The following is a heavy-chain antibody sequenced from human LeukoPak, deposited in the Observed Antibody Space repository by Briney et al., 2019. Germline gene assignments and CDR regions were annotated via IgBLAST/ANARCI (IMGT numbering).Heavy chain of an antibody. CDR2: IYYSGST. CDR3: ARDNRDAHKYSSSWSIDY. D-gene: IGHD6-13*01. Sequence: PSETLSLTCTVSGGSISSSSYYWGWIRQPPGKGLEWIGSIYYSGSTYYNPSLKSRVTISVDTSKNQFSLQLSSVTAADTAVYYCARDNRDAHKYSSSWSIDYWGQGTLVTVSS. V-gene: IGHV4-39*07. CDR1: GGSISSSSYY. J-gene: IGHJ4*02.